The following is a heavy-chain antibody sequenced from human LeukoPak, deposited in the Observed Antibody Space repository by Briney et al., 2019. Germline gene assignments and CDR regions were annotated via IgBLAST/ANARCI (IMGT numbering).Heavy chain of an antibody. CDR2: IIPIFGTA. CDR1: GGTFSSYA. Sequence: ASVKVSCKAPGGTFSSYAISWVRQAPGQGLEWMGGIIPIFGTANYAQKFQGRVTITTDESTSTAYMELSSLRSEDTAVYYCARGPGIAAAFFDYWGQGTLVTVSS. CDR3: ARGPGIAAAFFDY. J-gene: IGHJ4*02. V-gene: IGHV1-69*05. D-gene: IGHD6-13*01.